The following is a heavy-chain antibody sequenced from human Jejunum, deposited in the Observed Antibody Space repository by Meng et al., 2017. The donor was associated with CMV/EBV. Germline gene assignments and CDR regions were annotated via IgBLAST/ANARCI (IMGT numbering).Heavy chain of an antibody. CDR2: INSDGSIT. CDR3: VRGGYDFWSGYGGP. V-gene: IGHV3-74*01. CDR1: GFNLKSYY. D-gene: IGHD3/OR15-3a*01. Sequence: SGFNLKSYYVHWVRQAPGKGLVWVSRINSDGSITVYADAVKGRFTISRDNAKSTAYLQMNGLRGDDTAVYFCVRGGYDFWSGYGGPWGQGTLVTVSS. J-gene: IGHJ5*02.